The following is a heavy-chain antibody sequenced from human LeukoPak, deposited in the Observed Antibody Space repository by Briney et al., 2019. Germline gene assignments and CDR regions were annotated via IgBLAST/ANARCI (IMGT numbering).Heavy chain of an antibody. J-gene: IGHJ2*01. CDR1: GYTFTSYA. Sequence: ASVKVSCKASGYTFTSYAMNWVRQAPGQGLEWMGWINTNTGNPTYAQGFTGRFVFSLDTSVSTAYLQISSLKAEDTAVYYCARSGGAAPGTGWYFDLWGRGTLVTVSS. CDR2: INTNTGNP. V-gene: IGHV7-4-1*02. D-gene: IGHD3-16*01. CDR3: ARSGGAAPGTGWYFDL.